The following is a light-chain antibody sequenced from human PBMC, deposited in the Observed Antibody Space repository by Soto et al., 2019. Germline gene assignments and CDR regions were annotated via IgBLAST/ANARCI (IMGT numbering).Light chain of an antibody. CDR2: LGS. CDR3: MQALQTPGT. V-gene: IGKV2-28*01. Sequence: DILMTQSPLSLPVTPGEPASISCRSSQSLLHSNGYNYLDWYLQKPGQSPQLLIYLGSNRASGVPERFSGSGSGTDFTLKISRVEAEDVGVYYCMQALQTPGTFGQGTKLEIK. CDR1: QSLLHSNGYNY. J-gene: IGKJ2*01.